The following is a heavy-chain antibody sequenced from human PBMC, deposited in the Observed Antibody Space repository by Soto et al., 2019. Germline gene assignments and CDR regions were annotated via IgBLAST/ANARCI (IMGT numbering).Heavy chain of an antibody. CDR2: INHGGST. V-gene: IGHV4-34*01. D-gene: IGHD6-6*01. J-gene: IGHJ4*02. CDR3: AKTIAARGVEDY. CDR1: GGSLSDHY. Sequence: PSETLSLTCAVYGGSLSDHYWSWIRQPPGKGLEWIGKINHGGSTSYNPSLKSRVTISVDTSKNQFSLKLSSVTAADTAVYYCAKTIAARGVEDYWGQGTLVTVSS.